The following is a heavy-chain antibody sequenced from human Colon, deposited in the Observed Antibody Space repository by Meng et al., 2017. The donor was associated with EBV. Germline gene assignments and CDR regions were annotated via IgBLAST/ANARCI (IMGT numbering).Heavy chain of an antibody. CDR1: GRAFSSGGCY. V-gene: IGHV4-30-4*01. CDR3: GRNQIGGNGWFDP. J-gene: IGHJ5*02. Sequence: QLQHSGARMMQPSHHSFLCCAVSGRAFSSGGCYWTFSRSPSGNCVELIGYIFYTECNYSYPLLKRRVTISLETSTNQSSPKQIYVAAADTAVYYCGRNQIGGNGWFDPWGRGTLVTVSS. CDR2: IFYTECN. D-gene: IGHD4-23*01.